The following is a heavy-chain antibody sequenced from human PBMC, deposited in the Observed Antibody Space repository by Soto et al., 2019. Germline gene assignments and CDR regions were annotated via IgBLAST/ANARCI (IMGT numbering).Heavy chain of an antibody. CDR2: IYYSGST. Sequence: SETLSLTCAFSGYSISSSNWWGWIRQPPGKGLEWIGYIYYSGSTYYNPSLKSRVTMSVDTSKNQFSLKLSSVTAVDTAVYYCARGTQIPFDYWGQGTLVTVSS. J-gene: IGHJ4*02. CDR1: GYSISSSNW. CDR3: ARGTQIPFDY. V-gene: IGHV4-28*03.